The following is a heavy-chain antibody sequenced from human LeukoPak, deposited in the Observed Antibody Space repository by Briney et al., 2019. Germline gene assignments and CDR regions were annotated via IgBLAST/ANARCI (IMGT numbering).Heavy chain of an antibody. CDR1: GYTFASYG. V-gene: IGHV1-18*01. CDR3: ARGVTRYCSSTSCYYFDY. Sequence: ASVKVSCKASGYTFASYGISWVRQAPGQGLEWMGWISAYDGNTNYAQKLQGRVTMTTDASTSIAYMELRSLKSDDTAVYYCARGVTRYCSSTSCYYFDYWGQGTLVTVSS. D-gene: IGHD2-2*01. J-gene: IGHJ4*02. CDR2: ISAYDGNT.